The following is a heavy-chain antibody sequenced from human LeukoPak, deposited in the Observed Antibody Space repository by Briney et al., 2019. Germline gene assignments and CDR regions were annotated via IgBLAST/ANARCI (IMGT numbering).Heavy chain of an antibody. D-gene: IGHD2-15*01. V-gene: IGHV1-69*01. Sequence: ASVKVSCKASGGTFGSYAISWVRQAPGQGLEWMGGIIPIFGTANYAQKFQGRVTITADESTSTAYMELSSLRSEDTAVYYCARPPTSSRGGRYYYMDVWGKGTTVTVSS. J-gene: IGHJ6*03. CDR2: IIPIFGTA. CDR3: ARPPTSSRGGRYYYMDV. CDR1: GGTFGSYA.